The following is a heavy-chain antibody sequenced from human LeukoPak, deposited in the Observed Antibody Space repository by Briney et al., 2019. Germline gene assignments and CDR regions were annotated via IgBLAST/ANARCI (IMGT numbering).Heavy chain of an antibody. CDR1: GYTFTSYY. J-gene: IGHJ4*02. V-gene: IGHV1-46*01. CDR2: INPSGGST. CDR3: ARAPGYYDSSGVFDY. Sequence: ASVKVSCKASGYTFTSYYMHWVRQAAGQGLEWMGIINPSGGSTSYAQKFQGRVTMTRDTSTSTVYMELSSLRSEDTAVYYCARAPGYYDSSGVFDYWGQGTLVTVSS. D-gene: IGHD3-22*01.